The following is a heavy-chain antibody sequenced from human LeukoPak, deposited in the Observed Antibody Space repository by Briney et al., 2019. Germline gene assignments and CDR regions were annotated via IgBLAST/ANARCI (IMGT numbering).Heavy chain of an antibody. V-gene: IGHV3-72*01. CDR3: VRVQTSGNYYYFDY. D-gene: IGHD1-26*01. CDR1: GFTFSNYA. J-gene: IGHJ4*02. Sequence: PGGSLRLSCAASGFTFSNYAMNWVRQAPGKGLEWVGRIRKKVNSYTTEYAASVKGRFTISRDDSKNSLYLQVNSLKTEDTAVYYCVRVQTSGNYYYFDYWGQGTLVTVSS. CDR2: IRKKVNSYTT.